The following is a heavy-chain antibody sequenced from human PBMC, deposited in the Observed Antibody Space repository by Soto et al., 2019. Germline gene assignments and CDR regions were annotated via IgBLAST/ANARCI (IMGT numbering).Heavy chain of an antibody. CDR3: ARAKRITGDFDY. D-gene: IGHD3-3*01. V-gene: IGHV1-18*01. CDR2: ISGKNGGT. CDR1: GYSFTDYG. J-gene: IGHJ4*02. Sequence: GPGVKKTGASVKVSCKASGYSFTDYGVTWVRQAPGQGLEWMGWISGKNGGTNYAQELQGRVTMTTDTSTKTVYLEMRSLKSDDTAVYYCARAKRITGDFDYWGQGTLVAVSS.